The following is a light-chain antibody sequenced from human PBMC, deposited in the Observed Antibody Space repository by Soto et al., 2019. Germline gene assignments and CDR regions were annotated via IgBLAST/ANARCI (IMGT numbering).Light chain of an antibody. Sequence: QSVLTQPPSASGSPGQSVTISCTGTSSDIGAYNYVSWYQQHPGKVPKLMIYEVSKRPSGVPDRFSASKSGNTASLTVSGLQAEDEADYYCSSHGGANNFHVFGTGTKVTVL. CDR1: SSDIGAYNY. CDR2: EVS. J-gene: IGLJ1*01. V-gene: IGLV2-8*01. CDR3: SSHGGANNFHV.